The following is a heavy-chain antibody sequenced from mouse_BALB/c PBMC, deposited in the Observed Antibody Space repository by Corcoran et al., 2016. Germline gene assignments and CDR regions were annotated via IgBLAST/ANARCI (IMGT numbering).Heavy chain of an antibody. CDR1: GYTFTNYG. J-gene: IGHJ1*01. CDR3: ARNYGSSYYCYFDV. D-gene: IGHD1-1*01. V-gene: IGHV9-3-1*01. CDR2: INTYTGEP. Sequence: QIQLVQAGPELKKPGETVKISCKASGYTFTNYGMNWVKQAPGKGLKWMGWINTYTGEPTYADDFKGRFAFSLETSASTAYLQINNLKNEDTATYFCARNYGSSYYCYFDVWGAPTTVIVP.